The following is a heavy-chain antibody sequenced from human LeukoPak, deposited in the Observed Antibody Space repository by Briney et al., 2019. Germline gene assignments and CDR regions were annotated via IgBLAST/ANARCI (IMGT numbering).Heavy chain of an antibody. CDR1: GFTFSSYW. CDR2: IKQDGSEK. D-gene: IGHD2-21*01. CDR3: ARDNVVRYYYYMDV. J-gene: IGHJ6*03. Sequence: PGGSLRLSCAASGFTFSSYWMSWVRQAPGKGLEWVANIKQDGSEKYYVDSVKGRFTISGDNAKNSLYLQMNSLRAEDTAVYYCARDNVVRYYYYMDVWGKGTTVTVSS. V-gene: IGHV3-7*01.